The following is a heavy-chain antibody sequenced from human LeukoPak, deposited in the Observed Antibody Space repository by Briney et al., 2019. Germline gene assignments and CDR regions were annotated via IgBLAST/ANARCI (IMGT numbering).Heavy chain of an antibody. CDR1: GFIFNSHS. Sequence: GGSLRLSCAASGFIFNSHSMNWVRQAPGKGLEWVSSISSTSSYIYYADSVKSRFTISRDNAKNSLYLQMNSLRADDTAVYYCARSRWLDAFDYWGQGTLVTVSS. V-gene: IGHV3-21*01. J-gene: IGHJ4*02. CDR3: ARSRWLDAFDY. D-gene: IGHD6-19*01. CDR2: ISSTSSYI.